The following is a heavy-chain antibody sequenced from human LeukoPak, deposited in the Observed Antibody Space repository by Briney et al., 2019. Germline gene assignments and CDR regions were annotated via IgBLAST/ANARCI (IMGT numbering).Heavy chain of an antibody. J-gene: IGHJ4*02. CDR3: ARYSSGSLDY. CDR1: GYTFTSYY. D-gene: IGHD6-19*01. Sequence: ASVKVSCKASGYTFTSYYLHWVRQAPGQGLEWMGIINPSGGSTSYAQKFRDRVTMTRDTSTSTVYMELSSLRSDDTAVYYCARYSSGSLDYWGQGTLVTVSS. CDR2: INPSGGST. V-gene: IGHV1-46*01.